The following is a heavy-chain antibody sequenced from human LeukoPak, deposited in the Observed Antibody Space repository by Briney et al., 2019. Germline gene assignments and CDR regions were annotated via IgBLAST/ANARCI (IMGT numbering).Heavy chain of an antibody. Sequence: GGSLTLSCAGSGFTFSSYAMSWVRQAPGQGLEWVSAISDSGDYTSYADSVRGRFTISRDNSRNTLYLQMISLRPEDTDVYYCAKDTSIGKYCTNGVCAPFDYWGQGTLVTVSS. CDR3: AKDTSIGKYCTNGVCAPFDY. J-gene: IGHJ4*02. V-gene: IGHV3-23*01. D-gene: IGHD2-8*01. CDR2: ISDSGDYT. CDR1: GFTFSSYA.